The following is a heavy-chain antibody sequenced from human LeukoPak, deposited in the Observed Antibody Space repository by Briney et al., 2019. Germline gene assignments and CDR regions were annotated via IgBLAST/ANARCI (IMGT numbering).Heavy chain of an antibody. J-gene: IGHJ3*02. V-gene: IGHV4-34*01. CDR1: GGSFSGYY. CDR3: ARSRSYWWSDAFDI. Sequence: MTSETLSLTCAVYGGSFSGYYWSWIRQPPGKGLEWIGEINHSGSTNYNPSLKSRVTISVDTSKNQFSLKLSSVTAADTAVYYCARSRSYWWSDAFDIWGQGTMVSVSS. D-gene: IGHD1-26*01. CDR2: INHSGST.